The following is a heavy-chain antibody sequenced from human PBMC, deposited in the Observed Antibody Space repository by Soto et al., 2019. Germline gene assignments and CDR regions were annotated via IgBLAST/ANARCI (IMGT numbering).Heavy chain of an antibody. CDR3: ATSYGSGYRAFDY. Sequence: QVQLVQSGAEVKRPGSSVKVSCKASGDTFNFYSINCVRQAPGLGLEWMGRVNPIVSMSNYAQRFQGRVTMTADKSTSTAYMELSGLRSEDTAIYYCATSYGSGYRAFDYWGQGALVTVSS. D-gene: IGHD3-10*01. CDR1: GDTFNFYS. J-gene: IGHJ4*02. V-gene: IGHV1-69*04. CDR2: VNPIVSMS.